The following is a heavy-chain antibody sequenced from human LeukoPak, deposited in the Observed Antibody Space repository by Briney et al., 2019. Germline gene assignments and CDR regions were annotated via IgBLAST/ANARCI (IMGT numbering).Heavy chain of an antibody. V-gene: IGHV1-46*01. J-gene: IGHJ5*02. CDR1: GYTFTIYY. D-gene: IGHD6-19*01. CDR3: ARDRGVLGSGWTYNWFDP. Sequence: ASVKVSCKASGYTFTIYYMHWVRQAPGQGLEWMGIINPSGGSTSYAQKFQGRVTMTRDTSTSTVYMELSSLRSEDTAVYYCARDRGVLGSGWTYNWFDPWGQGTLVTVSS. CDR2: INPSGGST.